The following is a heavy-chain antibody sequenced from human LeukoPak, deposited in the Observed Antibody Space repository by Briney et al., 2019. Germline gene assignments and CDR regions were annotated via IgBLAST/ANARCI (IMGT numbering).Heavy chain of an antibody. Sequence: GGSLRLSCAASGFTFSSYAMSWVRQAPGKGLEWVSAISGSGGSTYYADSVRGRFTISRDNSKNTLYLQMNSLRAEDTAVYYCARDKDGAVAVFWFDPWGQETLVTVSS. CDR1: GFTFSSYA. D-gene: IGHD6-19*01. CDR2: ISGSGGST. V-gene: IGHV3-23*01. CDR3: ARDKDGAVAVFWFDP. J-gene: IGHJ5*02.